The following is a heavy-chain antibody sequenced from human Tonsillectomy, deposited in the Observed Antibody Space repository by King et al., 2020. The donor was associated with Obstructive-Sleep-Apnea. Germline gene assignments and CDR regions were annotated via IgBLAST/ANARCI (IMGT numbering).Heavy chain of an antibody. CDR3: ARDRWFSGSSWFDP. CDR2: IFWSGRT. J-gene: IGHJ5*02. CDR1: GGSISSYY. V-gene: IGHV4-59*01. D-gene: IGHD6-25*01. Sequence: LQLQESGPGLVKPSETLSLTCTVSGGSISSYYWSWIRQPPGKGLEWIGYIFWSGRTNFNPSLKSRVTMSVDTSKNQVSLQLSSVTAADTAVYYCARDRWFSGSSWFDPWGQGTLVSVSS.